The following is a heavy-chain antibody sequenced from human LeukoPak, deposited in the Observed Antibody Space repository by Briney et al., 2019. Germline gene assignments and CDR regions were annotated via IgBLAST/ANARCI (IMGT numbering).Heavy chain of an antibody. CDR3: ARLGQARYCSSTSCSRFDP. CDR2: ISGSGGST. V-gene: IGHV3-23*01. D-gene: IGHD2-2*01. CDR1: GFTFSSYA. Sequence: GGSLRLSCAASGFTFSSYAMSWVRQAPGKGLEWVSAISGSGGSTYYADSVKGRFTISRDNSKNTLYLQMNSLRAEDTAVYYCARLGQARYCSSTSCSRFDPWGQGTLVTVSS. J-gene: IGHJ5*02.